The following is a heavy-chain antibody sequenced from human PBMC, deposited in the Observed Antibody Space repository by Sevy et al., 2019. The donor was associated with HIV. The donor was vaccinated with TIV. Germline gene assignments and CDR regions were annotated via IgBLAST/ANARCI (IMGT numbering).Heavy chain of an antibody. V-gene: IGHV3-30*18. CDR2: ISYDGSNK. D-gene: IGHD3-10*01. CDR3: AKEAAGGYYYYYGMDV. Sequence: GGSLRLSCAASGFTFSNYGIHWVRQAPGKGLEWMAVISYDGSNKYYADSVKGRFTISRDNTKNTLYLQMNSLKVEDTAVYYCAKEAAGGYYYYYGMDVWGQGTTVTVSS. J-gene: IGHJ6*02. CDR1: GFTFSNYG.